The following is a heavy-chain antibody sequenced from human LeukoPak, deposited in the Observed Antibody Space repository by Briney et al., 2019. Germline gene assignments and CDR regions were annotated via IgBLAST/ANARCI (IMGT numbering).Heavy chain of an antibody. V-gene: IGHV3-23*01. CDR2: ISGSGGST. CDR3: AKIRTPEWEPFDY. Sequence: PGGSLRLSCVASGFTFSTYAMSWVRQAPGKGLEWVSAISGSGGSTYYADSVKGWFTISRDNSKNTLYLQMNSLRAEDTAVYYCAKIRTPEWEPFDYWGQGTLVTVSS. J-gene: IGHJ4*02. CDR1: GFTFSTYA. D-gene: IGHD1-26*01.